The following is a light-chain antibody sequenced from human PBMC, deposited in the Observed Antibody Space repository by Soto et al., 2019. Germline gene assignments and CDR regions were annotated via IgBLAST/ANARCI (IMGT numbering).Light chain of an antibody. CDR2: AAS. CDR1: QSISSY. Sequence: DIPMTQSPSSLSASVGDRVTITCRASQSISSYLNWYQQKPGKAPKLLIYAASSLQSGVPSRFSGSGSGTDFTLTIISLQPEDFATYYCQQSYSTLPFTFGPGTKVDIK. V-gene: IGKV1-39*01. CDR3: QQSYSTLPFT. J-gene: IGKJ3*01.